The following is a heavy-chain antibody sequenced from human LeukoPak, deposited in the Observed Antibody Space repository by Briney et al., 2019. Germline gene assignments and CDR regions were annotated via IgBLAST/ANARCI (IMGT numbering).Heavy chain of an antibody. J-gene: IGHJ3*02. CDR1: GGSFSGYY. V-gene: IGHV4-34*01. Sequence: PSETLSLTCAVYGGSFSGYYWSWIRQPPGKGLEWIGEINHSGSTNYNPSLKSRVTISVDTSKNQFSLKLSSVTAADTAVYYCARGRNWKSRRQCAFDSWGQGTMVTASS. CDR2: INHSGST. CDR3: ARGRNWKSRRQCAFDS. D-gene: IGHD1-1*01.